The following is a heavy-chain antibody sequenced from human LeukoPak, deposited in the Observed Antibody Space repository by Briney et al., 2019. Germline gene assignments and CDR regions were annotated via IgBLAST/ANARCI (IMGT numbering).Heavy chain of an antibody. CDR3: ARLGLVTTSADY. D-gene: IGHD4-17*01. CDR2: ISGSGGST. V-gene: IGHV3-23*01. Sequence: GGSLRLSCAASGFTFSSYAMSWVRQAPGKGLEWVSAISGSGGSTYHADSVKGRFTISRDNAKNSLYLQMNSLRDEDTAVYYCARLGLVTTSADYWGQGTLVTVSS. J-gene: IGHJ4*02. CDR1: GFTFSSYA.